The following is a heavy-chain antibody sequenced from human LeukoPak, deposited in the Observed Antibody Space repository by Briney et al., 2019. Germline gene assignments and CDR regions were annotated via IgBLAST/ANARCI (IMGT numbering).Heavy chain of an antibody. CDR3: ARDARIAVAGTSPESSGY. D-gene: IGHD6-19*01. CDR2: ISSGSSYI. Sequence: GGSLRLSCAASGFTFSSYSMNWVRQAPGKGLEWASSISSGSSYIYYADSVKGRFTISRDNAKNSLYLQMDSLRAEDTAVYYCARDARIAVAGTSPESSGYWGQGTLVTVSS. V-gene: IGHV3-21*01. CDR1: GFTFSSYS. J-gene: IGHJ4*02.